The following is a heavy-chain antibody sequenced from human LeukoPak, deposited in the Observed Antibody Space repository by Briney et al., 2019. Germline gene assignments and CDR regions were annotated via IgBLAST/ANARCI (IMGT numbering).Heavy chain of an antibody. CDR2: ITTGSSYI. CDR1: GFAFTSYS. J-gene: IGHJ3*02. D-gene: IGHD4-23*01. Sequence: GGSLRLSCAASGFAFTSYSMNWVRQAPGKGLEWVSSITTGSSYIFHIDSVKGRFTISRDNAKNSPYLQMSSLRAEDTVLYHCARDYGGNWDAFDIWGQGTMVTVSS. CDR3: ARDYGGNWDAFDI. V-gene: IGHV3-21*04.